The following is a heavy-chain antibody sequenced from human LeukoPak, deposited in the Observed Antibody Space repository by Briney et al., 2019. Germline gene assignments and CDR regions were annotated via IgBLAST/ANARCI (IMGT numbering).Heavy chain of an antibody. V-gene: IGHV3-23*01. Sequence: GGSLRLSCAASGFTFSSFGMSWVRQAPGKGLEWVSVISGSGGSTYYADSVKGRFTISRDNSKNTLYLQMNSLRAEDTAVYYCSSPKREPDYYYYMDVWGKGTTVTVSS. CDR3: SSPKREPDYYYYMDV. CDR2: ISGSGGST. CDR1: GFTFSSFG. J-gene: IGHJ6*03. D-gene: IGHD6-13*01.